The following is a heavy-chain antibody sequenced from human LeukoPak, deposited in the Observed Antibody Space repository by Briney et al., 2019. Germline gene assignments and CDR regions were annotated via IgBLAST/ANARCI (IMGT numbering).Heavy chain of an antibody. Sequence: SVKVSCKASGFTFTISAMQWVRQARGQRLEWIGWIVVGSGNTNYAQKFQERVTITRDMSTSTAYMELSSLRSEDTAVYYCAAVYSSGGSDYWGQGTLVTVSS. J-gene: IGHJ4*02. V-gene: IGHV1-58*02. CDR2: IVVGSGNT. CDR3: AAVYSSGGSDY. CDR1: GFTFTISA. D-gene: IGHD6-19*01.